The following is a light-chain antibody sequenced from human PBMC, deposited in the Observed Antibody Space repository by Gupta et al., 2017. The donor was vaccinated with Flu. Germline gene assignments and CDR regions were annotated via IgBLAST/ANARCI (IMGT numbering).Light chain of an antibody. Sequence: LLTQPHSVSDSPGQTVTISCTRTIGSIAITFAQWSHHPPARSPTTVLHEPNPRPSEVPGRFSGCIDSSSNSASLTITGLKTEEEADYFCPSIYSSNSDVVFGGGTKLTVI. CDR2: EPN. V-gene: IGLV6-57*01. CDR1: IGSIAITF. CDR3: PSIYSSNSDVV. J-gene: IGLJ2*01.